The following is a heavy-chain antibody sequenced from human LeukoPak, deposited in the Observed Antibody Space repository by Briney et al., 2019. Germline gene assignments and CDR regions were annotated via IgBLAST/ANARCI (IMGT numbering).Heavy chain of an antibody. CDR1: GYSITSYY. CDR2: INPRDGGT. Sequence: ASVKVSCKASGYSITSYYMHWVRQAPGQGLDWVGVINPRDGGTTYAQKFQGRVTMTTDMSTSTVYMELSSLRIEDTAVYYCARAGGLLWFGSHFSFDYWGQGTLVTVSS. CDR3: ARAGGLLWFGSHFSFDY. J-gene: IGHJ4*02. V-gene: IGHV1-46*01. D-gene: IGHD3-10*01.